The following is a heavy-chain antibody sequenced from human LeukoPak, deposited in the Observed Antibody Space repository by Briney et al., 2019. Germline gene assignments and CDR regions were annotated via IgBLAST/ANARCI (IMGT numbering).Heavy chain of an antibody. D-gene: IGHD6-13*01. CDR2: ISYDGGSK. CDR3: AKEEYSSSWYGYFDY. Sequence: PGGSLRLSCAASGFTFSSYGMHWVRQAPGKGLEWVAVISYDGGSKYYADSVKGRFTISRDNSKNTLYLQMNSLRAEDTAVYYCAKEEYSSSWYGYFDYWGQGTLVTVSS. J-gene: IGHJ4*02. CDR1: GFTFSSYG. V-gene: IGHV3-30*18.